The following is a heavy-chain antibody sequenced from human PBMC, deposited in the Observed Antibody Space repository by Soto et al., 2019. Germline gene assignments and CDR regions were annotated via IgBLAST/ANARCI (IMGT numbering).Heavy chain of an antibody. CDR2: IIPIFGTA. D-gene: IGHD3-22*01. Sequence: QVQLVQSGAEVKKPGSSVQVSCKASGGTFSSYAISWVRQATGQGLEWMGGIIPIFGTANYAQKFQGRVTITADESTSTAYMELSSLRSDDTAVYYCARSDYYDSSGYYYYFDYWGQGTLVTVSS. CDR3: ARSDYYDSSGYYYYFDY. V-gene: IGHV1-69*01. J-gene: IGHJ4*02. CDR1: GGTFSSYA.